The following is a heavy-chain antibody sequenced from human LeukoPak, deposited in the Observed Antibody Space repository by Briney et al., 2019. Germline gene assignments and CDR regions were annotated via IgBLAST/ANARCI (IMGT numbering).Heavy chain of an antibody. V-gene: IGHV1-2*02. CDR3: AREGNLKLRDIVVVPAAIRFAFDI. CDR2: INPNSGGT. Sequence: ASVKVSCKASGCTFTGYYMHWVRQAPGQGLEWMGWINPNSGGTNYAQKFQGRVTMTRDTSISTAYMELSRLRSDDTAVYYCAREGNLKLRDIVVVPAAIRFAFDIWGQGTMVTVSS. CDR1: GCTFTGYY. J-gene: IGHJ3*02. D-gene: IGHD2-2*02.